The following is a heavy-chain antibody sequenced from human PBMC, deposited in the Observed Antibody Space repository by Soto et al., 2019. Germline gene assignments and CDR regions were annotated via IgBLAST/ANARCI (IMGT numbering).Heavy chain of an antibody. J-gene: IGHJ3*02. Sequence: QLQLQESGPGLVKPSETLSLTGTVSGGSISSSSYNWGWIRQPPGKGLEWIGSIYYSGSTYYNPSLKSRVTISVDTSKNQFSLKLSSVTAADTAVYYCARLGGGIAVAGRAFDIWGQGTMVTVSS. D-gene: IGHD6-19*01. V-gene: IGHV4-39*01. CDR1: GGSISSSSYN. CDR3: ARLGGGIAVAGRAFDI. CDR2: IYYSGST.